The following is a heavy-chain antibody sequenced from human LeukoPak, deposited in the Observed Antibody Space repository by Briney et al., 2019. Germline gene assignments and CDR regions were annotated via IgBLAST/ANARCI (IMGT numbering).Heavy chain of an antibody. V-gene: IGHV3-23*01. D-gene: IGHD6-19*01. Sequence: GGSLRLSCAASGFTSSSYAMSWVRQAPGKGLEWVSAISGSGGSTYYADSVKGRFTISRDNSKNTLYLQMNSLRAEDTAVYYCAKDVVGYSSGGYIDYWGQGTLVTVSS. J-gene: IGHJ4*02. CDR1: GFTSSSYA. CDR3: AKDVVGYSSGGYIDY. CDR2: ISGSGGST.